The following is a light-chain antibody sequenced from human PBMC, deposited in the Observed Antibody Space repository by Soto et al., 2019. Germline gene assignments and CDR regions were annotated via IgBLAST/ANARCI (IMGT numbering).Light chain of an antibody. CDR1: QSLVYSDGNPY. Sequence: MTQSPISLPVTLGPPASISCRSSQSLVYSDGNPYLNWFPQRPGQSPRRLIYKVSNRDSGVPGRFSGSGSGTDFTLKISRVEAEDIGVYYCKQCENLPITFGQGTRLEIK. CDR2: KVS. V-gene: IGKV2-30*01. CDR3: KQCENLPIT. J-gene: IGKJ5*01.